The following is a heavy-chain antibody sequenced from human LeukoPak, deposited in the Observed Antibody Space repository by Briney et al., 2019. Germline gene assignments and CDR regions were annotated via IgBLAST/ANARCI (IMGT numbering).Heavy chain of an antibody. Sequence: GSLRLSCAASGFTFSSCWMHWVRQVPGKGLVWVSRINTDGTTTSYADSVKGRFTISRDNAKNTLYLQMNSLRAEDTGVYYCARDFLHGGVWGQGTLVTVSS. J-gene: IGHJ4*02. V-gene: IGHV3-74*01. CDR3: ARDFLHGGV. D-gene: IGHD3-10*01. CDR2: INTDGTTT. CDR1: GFTFSSCW.